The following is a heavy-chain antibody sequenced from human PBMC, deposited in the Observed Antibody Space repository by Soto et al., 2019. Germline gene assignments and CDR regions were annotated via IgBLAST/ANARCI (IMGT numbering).Heavy chain of an antibody. Sequence: SVKVSCKASGGTFSSYAISWVRQAPGQGLEWMGGIIPISGTANYAQKFQGRVTMTADESTSTAYMELSSLRSEDTAVYYCSRSQGSSTSLEIYYYYYYGMDVWGQGTNVTVSS. CDR2: IIPISGTA. CDR3: SRSQGSSTSLEIYYYYYYGMDV. J-gene: IGHJ6*02. CDR1: GGTFSSYA. D-gene: IGHD2-2*01. V-gene: IGHV1-69*13.